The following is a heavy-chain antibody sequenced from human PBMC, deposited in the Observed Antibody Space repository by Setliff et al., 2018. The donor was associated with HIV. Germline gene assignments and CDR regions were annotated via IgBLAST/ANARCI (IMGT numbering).Heavy chain of an antibody. V-gene: IGHV3-7*04. Sequence: GGSLRLSCAASGFTFSTYWMSWVRQAPGKGLEWVANIKQDGSEKNYMDSVKGRFTISRDNVKNSLYLQMNSLRAEDTAVYHCARGHYFKDVWGQGTTVTVSS. D-gene: IGHD3-10*01. CDR2: IKQDGSEK. CDR3: ARGHYFKDV. J-gene: IGHJ6*02. CDR1: GFTFSTYW.